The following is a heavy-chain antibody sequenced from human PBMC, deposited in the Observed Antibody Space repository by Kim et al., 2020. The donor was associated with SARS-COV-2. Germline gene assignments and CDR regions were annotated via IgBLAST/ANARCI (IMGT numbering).Heavy chain of an antibody. CDR3: AREIRIAAARDAFDI. V-gene: IGHV3-30*07. D-gene: IGHD6-13*01. J-gene: IGHJ3*02. Sequence: DSVKGRFTISRDNSKNTLYLQMNSLRAEDTAVYYCAREIRIAAARDAFDIWGQGTMVTVSS.